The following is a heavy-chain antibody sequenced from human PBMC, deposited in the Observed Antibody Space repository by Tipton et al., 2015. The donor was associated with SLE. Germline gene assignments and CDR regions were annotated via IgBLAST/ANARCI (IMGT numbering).Heavy chain of an antibody. CDR3: ARHRSMDGGSWSYYFDY. V-gene: IGHV4-61*02. D-gene: IGHD6-13*01. Sequence: TLSLTCTVSDGYIRSGSYYWSWIRQPAGKGLEWIGRIYTSGSTNYNPSLKSRVTISVDTSKNQFSLNLSSVTAADTAVYYCARHRSMDGGSWSYYFDYWGQGTLVTVSS. CDR1: DGYIRSGSYY. J-gene: IGHJ4*02. CDR2: IYTSGST.